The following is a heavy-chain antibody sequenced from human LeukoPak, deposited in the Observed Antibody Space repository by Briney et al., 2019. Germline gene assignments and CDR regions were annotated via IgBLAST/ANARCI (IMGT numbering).Heavy chain of an antibody. V-gene: IGHV5-51*01. CDR1: GYSFTSYW. J-gene: IGHJ3*02. CDR3: ARGGCGSGSSQSDAFDI. CDR2: IYPGDSDT. Sequence: GESLKISCKGSGYSFTSYWIGWVSQMPGKGLEWMGIIYPGDSDTRYSPSFQGQVTISADKSISTAYLQWSSLKASDTAMYYCARGGCGSGSSQSDAFDIWGQGTMVTVSS. D-gene: IGHD3-10*01.